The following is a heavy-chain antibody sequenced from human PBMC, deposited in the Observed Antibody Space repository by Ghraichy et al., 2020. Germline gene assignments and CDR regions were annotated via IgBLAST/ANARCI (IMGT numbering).Heavy chain of an antibody. Sequence: GGSLRLSCAASGFPFSTYSMNWVRQAPGKGLEWVSSISSSTTYIYYADSVKGRFTISRDNAKNSLYLQMNSLRAEDTAVYYCARGGIPGAISTLFGVVMSGWFDPWGQGTLVTVSS. D-gene: IGHD3-3*01. J-gene: IGHJ5*02. CDR1: GFPFSTYS. V-gene: IGHV3-21*03. CDR3: ARGGIPGAISTLFGVVMSGWFDP. CDR2: ISSSTTYI.